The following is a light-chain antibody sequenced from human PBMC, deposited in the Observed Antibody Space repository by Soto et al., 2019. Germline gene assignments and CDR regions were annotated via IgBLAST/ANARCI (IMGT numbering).Light chain of an antibody. CDR3: QQYYNWPRT. Sequence: EIVLTQSPGTLSLSPGASSTLSCRASQSVSSSYLAWYQQKPGQAPRLLFYGASTGATGLPARFSGSGSGTEFTLTINSLQAEDCAVYYCQQYYNWPRTVGQGTRLEIK. CDR1: QSVSSSY. J-gene: IGKJ5*01. CDR2: GAS. V-gene: IGKV3-15*01.